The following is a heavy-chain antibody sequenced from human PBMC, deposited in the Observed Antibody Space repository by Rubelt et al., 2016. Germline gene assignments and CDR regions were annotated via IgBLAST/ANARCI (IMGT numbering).Heavy chain of an antibody. J-gene: IGHJ2*01. V-gene: IGHV1-3*01. CDR3: AISTYYYDSSGYYPYWYVDL. CDR2: INAGNGNT. Sequence: QVQLVQSGAEVKKPGASVKVSCKASGYTFTSYAMHWVRQAPGQRLEWMGWINAGNGNTKYSQKFQGRVTITRDTSASTAYMELSSLRSEDTAVYYCAISTYYYDSSGYYPYWYVDLWGRGTLVTVSS. CDR1: GYTFTSYA. D-gene: IGHD3-22*01.